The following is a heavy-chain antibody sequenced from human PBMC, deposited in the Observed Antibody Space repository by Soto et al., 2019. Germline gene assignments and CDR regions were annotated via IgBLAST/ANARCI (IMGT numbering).Heavy chain of an antibody. V-gene: IGHV3-7*03. CDR3: ATSHTGDSAFRTFDI. CDR1: QFSFSNYR. D-gene: IGHD2-21*02. Sequence: LVQSGGGLVPPGESLTVSCAPSQFSFSNYRMSWVRQAPGKALEWVANIKKDESETDYVDSVRGRFTIFRDNAKNLLYLQMRRLRVEDTAVYYCATSHTGDSAFRTFDIWGQGTVVTV. J-gene: IGHJ3*02. CDR2: IKKDESET.